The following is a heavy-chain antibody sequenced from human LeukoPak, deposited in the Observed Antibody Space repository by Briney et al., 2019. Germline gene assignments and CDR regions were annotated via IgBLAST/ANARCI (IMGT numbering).Heavy chain of an antibody. CDR1: GYSISSGYY. CDR2: IYHSGST. D-gene: IGHD3-3*01. CDR3: ARRWGLRFLEWFPFDY. J-gene: IGHJ4*02. Sequence: PSETLSLTCTVSGYSISSGYYWGWIRQPPGKGLEWIGSIYHSGSTYYNPSLKSRVTISVDTSKNQFSLKLSSVTAADTAVYYCARRWGLRFLEWFPFDYWGQGTLVTVSS. V-gene: IGHV4-38-2*02.